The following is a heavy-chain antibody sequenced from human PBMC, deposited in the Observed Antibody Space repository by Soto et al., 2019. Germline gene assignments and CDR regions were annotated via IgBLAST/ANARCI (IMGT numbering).Heavy chain of an antibody. CDR3: ARDPSGVDTADY. CDR2: IKQDGSEK. J-gene: IGHJ4*02. D-gene: IGHD5-18*01. Sequence: GWSLRLSCAASGFTLSSYWMSWVRQAPGKGLEWVANIKQDGSEKYYVDSVKGRFTISRDNAKNSLYLQMNSLRAEDTAVYYCARDPSGVDTADYWGQGTLVTVSS. CDR1: GFTLSSYW. V-gene: IGHV3-7*01.